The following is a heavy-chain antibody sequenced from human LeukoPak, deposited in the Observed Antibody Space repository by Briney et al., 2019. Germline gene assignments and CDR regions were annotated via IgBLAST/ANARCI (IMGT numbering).Heavy chain of an antibody. Sequence: PSETLSLTCAVYGGSFSGYYWSWIRQPPGKGLEWIGEINHSGSTNYNPSLKSRVTISVDTSKNQFSLKLSSVTAADTAVYYCARRRSSSARYAFDIWGQGTMVTVSS. CDR3: ARRRSSSARYAFDI. J-gene: IGHJ3*02. V-gene: IGHV4-34*01. D-gene: IGHD6-6*01. CDR2: INHSGST. CDR1: GGSFSGYY.